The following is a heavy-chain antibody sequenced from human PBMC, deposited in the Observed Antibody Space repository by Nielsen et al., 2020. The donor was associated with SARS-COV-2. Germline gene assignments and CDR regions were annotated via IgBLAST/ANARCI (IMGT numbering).Heavy chain of an antibody. J-gene: IGHJ3*02. Sequence: SETLSLTCTVSGGSISSYYWSWIRQPPGKGLEWIGYIYYSGSTNYNPSLKSRVTISVDTSKNQFSLKLSSVTAADTAVYYCARAPDDFWSGYHGNAFDIWSQGTMVTVSS. CDR1: GGSISSYY. CDR3: ARAPDDFWSGYHGNAFDI. V-gene: IGHV4-59*13. CDR2: IYYSGST. D-gene: IGHD3-3*01.